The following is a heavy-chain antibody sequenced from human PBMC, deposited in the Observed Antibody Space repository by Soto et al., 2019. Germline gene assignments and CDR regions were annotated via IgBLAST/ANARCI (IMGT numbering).Heavy chain of an antibody. J-gene: IGHJ1*01. CDR2: IYYSGST. D-gene: IGHD6-6*01. CDR1: GGSISSYY. CDR3: ARAPYSSSSVYFQH. Sequence: PSETLSLTCTVSGGSISSYYWSWIRQPPGKGLEWIGYIYYSGSTNYNPSLKSRVTISVDTSKNQFSLKLSSVTAADTAVYYCARAPYSSSSVYFQHWGPGTLVTLSS. V-gene: IGHV4-59*01.